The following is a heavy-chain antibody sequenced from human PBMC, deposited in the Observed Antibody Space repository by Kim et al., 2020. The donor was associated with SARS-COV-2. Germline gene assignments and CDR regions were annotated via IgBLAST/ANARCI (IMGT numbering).Heavy chain of an antibody. CDR1: GSSISSGYY. V-gene: IGHV4-38-2*02. Sequence: SETLSLTCTVSGSSISSGYYWGWIRQPPGKGLEWIGSIYHSGSTYYNPSLKSRVTISVDTSKNQFSLKLSSVTAADTAVYYCAREGGAVTYYYFDYWGQGTLVTVSS. CDR2: IYHSGST. CDR3: AREGGAVTYYYFDY. J-gene: IGHJ4*02. D-gene: IGHD4-17*01.